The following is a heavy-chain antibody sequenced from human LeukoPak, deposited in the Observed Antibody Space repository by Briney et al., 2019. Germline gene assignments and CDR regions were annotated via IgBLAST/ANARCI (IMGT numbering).Heavy chain of an antibody. CDR2: IYYSGST. J-gene: IGHJ6*03. V-gene: IGHV4-59*01. CDR1: GVSISSYY. Sequence: SETLSLTCTVSGVSISSYYWSWIRQPPGKGLEWIGYIYYSGSTNYNPSLKSRDTISVDTSKNQFSLKLSSVTAADTAVYYCAGRPGYSYGYDLGYYYYYMDVWGKGTTVTISS. D-gene: IGHD5-18*01. CDR3: AGRPGYSYGYDLGYYYYYMDV.